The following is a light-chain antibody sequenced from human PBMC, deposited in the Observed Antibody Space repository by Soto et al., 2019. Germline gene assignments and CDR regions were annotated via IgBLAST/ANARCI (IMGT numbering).Light chain of an antibody. Sequence: DIQMTQPPSSLSASVGDRVTITCQASQNINNYLNWYQQKPGRAPKLLIYDASNLEAGVPSRFRGSGSVTDFTFTISRLQPEDIATYYCQQYENLPTFGQGTRLEIK. CDR2: DAS. J-gene: IGKJ5*01. CDR3: QQYENLPT. CDR1: QNINNY. V-gene: IGKV1-33*01.